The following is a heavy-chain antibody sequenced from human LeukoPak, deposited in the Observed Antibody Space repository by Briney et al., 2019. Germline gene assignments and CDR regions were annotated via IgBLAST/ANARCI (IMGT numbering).Heavy chain of an antibody. D-gene: IGHD3-3*01. CDR2: TYSNGRT. V-gene: IGHV3-53*01. J-gene: IGHJ3*02. CDR3: AMTNFLSIYDAFDI. Sequence: GGSLRLSCAASGFTVSSNYMSWVRQAPGKGLEWVSVTYSNGRTYYADSVKGRFTISRDISKNTLYLQMNSLRAEDTAVYYCAMTNFLSIYDAFDIWGQGTMVTVSS. CDR1: GFTVSSNY.